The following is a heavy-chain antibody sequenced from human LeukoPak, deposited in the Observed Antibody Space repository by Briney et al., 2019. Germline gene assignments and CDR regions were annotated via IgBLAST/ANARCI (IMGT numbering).Heavy chain of an antibody. CDR3: ARGYSMVTEEYFDY. Sequence: ASVKVSCKASGGTFSSYAISWVRQAPGQGLEWMGRIIPIFGIANYAQKFQGRVTITADKSTSTAYMELSSLRSEDTAVYCCARGYSMVTEEYFDYWGQGTLVTVSS. V-gene: IGHV1-69*04. CDR2: IIPIFGIA. CDR1: GGTFSSYA. J-gene: IGHJ4*02. D-gene: IGHD5-18*01.